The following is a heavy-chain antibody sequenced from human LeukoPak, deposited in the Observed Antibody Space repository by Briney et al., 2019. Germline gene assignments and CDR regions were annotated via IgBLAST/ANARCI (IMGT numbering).Heavy chain of an antibody. Sequence: PGGSLRLSCAASGFSFSTYAMHWVRQAPGKGLEWVAIISYDGTNKYYADSVKGRFTISRDNSKNTLYLQMNSLRAEDTAVYYCAREGDSYGYDYWGQGTLVTVSS. V-gene: IGHV3-30*04. CDR1: GFSFSTYA. J-gene: IGHJ4*02. CDR2: ISYDGTNK. CDR3: AREGDSYGYDY. D-gene: IGHD5-18*01.